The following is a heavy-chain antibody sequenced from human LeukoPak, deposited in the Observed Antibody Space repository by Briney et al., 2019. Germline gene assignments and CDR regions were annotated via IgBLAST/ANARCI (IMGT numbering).Heavy chain of an antibody. Sequence: PGGSLRLSCAASGFTFSNHGMHWVRQAPGKGLEWVAFIRYDGSIKYYADSVKGRFTISRDNSKNTLYLQMNSLRAEDTAVYYCARDLRGYSYGSLGYWGQGTLVTVSS. V-gene: IGHV3-30*02. CDR2: IRYDGSIK. J-gene: IGHJ4*02. CDR3: ARDLRGYSYGSLGY. CDR1: GFTFSNHG. D-gene: IGHD5-18*01.